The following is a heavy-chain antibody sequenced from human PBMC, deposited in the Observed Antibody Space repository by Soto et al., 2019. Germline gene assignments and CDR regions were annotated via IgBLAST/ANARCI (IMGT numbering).Heavy chain of an antibody. CDR3: ARLNTMIVVADT. CDR2: IYPGDSDT. J-gene: IGHJ5*02. D-gene: IGHD3-22*01. Sequence: XASLKISCKGCGYSFTSYWIGWVRQMPGKGLEWMGIIYPGDSDTRYSPSFQGQVTISADKSISTAYLQWSSLKASDTAMYYCARLNTMIVVADTWGQGTLVTGSS. V-gene: IGHV5-51*01. CDR1: GYSFTSYW.